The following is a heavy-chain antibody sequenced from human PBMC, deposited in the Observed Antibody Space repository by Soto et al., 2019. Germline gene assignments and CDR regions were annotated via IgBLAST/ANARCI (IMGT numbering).Heavy chain of an antibody. J-gene: IGHJ6*02. CDR1: GFTFSSYG. CDR3: ARDRTGRGATYYYYYGMDV. V-gene: IGHV3-30-3*01. CDR2: ISYDGSNK. Sequence: GGALRLSCAGSGFTFSSYGMHWVRQAPGKGLEWVAVISYDGSNKYYADSVKGRFTISRDNSKNTLYLQMNSLRAEDTAVYYCARDRTGRGATYYYYYGMDVWGQGTTVTVSS. D-gene: IGHD1-26*01.